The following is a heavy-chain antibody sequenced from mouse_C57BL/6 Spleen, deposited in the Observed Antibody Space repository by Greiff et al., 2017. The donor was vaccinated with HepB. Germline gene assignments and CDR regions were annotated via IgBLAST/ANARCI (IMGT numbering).Heavy chain of an antibody. J-gene: IGHJ2*01. Sequence: QVQLKESGAELVKPGASVKISCKASGYAFSSYWMNWVKQRPGKGLEWIGQIYPGDGDTNYNGKFKGKATLTADKSSSTAYMQLSSLTSEDSAVYFCARRIDYGNYDFDYWGQGTTLTVSS. D-gene: IGHD2-1*01. V-gene: IGHV1-80*01. CDR1: GYAFSSYW. CDR3: ARRIDYGNYDFDY. CDR2: IYPGDGDT.